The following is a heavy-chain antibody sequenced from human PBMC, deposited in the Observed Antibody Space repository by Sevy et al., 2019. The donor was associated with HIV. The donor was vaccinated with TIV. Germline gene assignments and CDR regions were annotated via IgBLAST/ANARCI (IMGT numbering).Heavy chain of an antibody. V-gene: IGHV3-11*01. D-gene: IGHD3-10*01. CDR3: ARDSGSGSYYNPADYGMDV. Sequence: GGSLRLSCAASGFTFSDYYMSWIRQAPGKGLEWVSYITSSGSTIYYADSVKGRFTISRDNAKNSLYLQMNGLRAEDTAVYYCARDSGSGSYYNPADYGMDVWGQGTTVTVSS. CDR2: ITSSGSTI. CDR1: GFTFSDYY. J-gene: IGHJ6*02.